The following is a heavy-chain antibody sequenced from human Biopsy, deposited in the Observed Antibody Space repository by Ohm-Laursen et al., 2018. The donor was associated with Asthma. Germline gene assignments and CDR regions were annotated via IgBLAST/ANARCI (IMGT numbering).Heavy chain of an antibody. CDR3: ARGSSSRLSQWALLVSGGKRAHSYYGMDV. V-gene: IGHV4-34*01. Sequence: TLSLTCAVYGGSFSSNYWSWIRQPPGKGLEWLGDNHYSGYPHYNPSLRSRLTLSVDTSKNQFSLRLTSVTAADTAVYYCARGSSSRLSQWALLVSGGKRAHSYYGMDVWGQGTTVTVSS. J-gene: IGHJ6*02. CDR1: GGSFSSNY. D-gene: IGHD1-26*01. CDR2: NHYSGYP.